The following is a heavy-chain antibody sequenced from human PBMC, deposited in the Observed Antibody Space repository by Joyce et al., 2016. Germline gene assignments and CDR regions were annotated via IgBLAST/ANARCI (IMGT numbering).Heavy chain of an antibody. CDR3: ARHVTDWFDP. CDR2: IEPGDAFT. CDR1: GNNFTSHW. J-gene: IGHJ5*02. V-gene: IGHV5-10-1*03. Sequence: EVQLVQSGAEVKKPGESLRISCKGSGNNFTSHWISWVRQMPGKGLAWKGRIEPGDAFTDDSPSFEGHVTISVGKTISAAYLQWSSLRASDTAIYYCARHVTDWFDPWGQGTLVTVSS. D-gene: IGHD3-10*02.